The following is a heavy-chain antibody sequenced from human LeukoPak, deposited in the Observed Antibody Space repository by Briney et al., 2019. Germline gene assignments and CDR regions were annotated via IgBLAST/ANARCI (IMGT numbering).Heavy chain of an antibody. CDR2: INPNSGGT. Sequence: ASVKVPCKASGYTFTGYYMHWVRQAPGQGLEWMGWINPNSGGTNYAQKFQGRVTMTRDTSISTAYMELSRLRSDDTAVYYCARVEEYGSGSYYVFDYWGQGTLVTVSS. CDR3: ARVEEYGSGSYYVFDY. D-gene: IGHD3-10*01. CDR1: GYTFTGYY. J-gene: IGHJ4*02. V-gene: IGHV1-2*02.